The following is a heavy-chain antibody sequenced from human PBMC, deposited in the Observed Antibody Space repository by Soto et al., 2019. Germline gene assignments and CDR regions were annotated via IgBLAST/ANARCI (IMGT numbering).Heavy chain of an antibody. V-gene: IGHV3-7*01. CDR2: IKQDGSEK. CDR1: GFTFSSYW. Sequence: GGSLRLSCAASGFTFSSYWMSWVRQAPGKGLEWVANIKQDGSEKYYVDSVKGRFTISRDNAKNSLYLQMNSLRAEDTAVYYCARGDVVVVVAATRAEFDPWGQGTLVTVSS. CDR3: ARGDVVVVVAATRAEFDP. J-gene: IGHJ5*02. D-gene: IGHD2-15*01.